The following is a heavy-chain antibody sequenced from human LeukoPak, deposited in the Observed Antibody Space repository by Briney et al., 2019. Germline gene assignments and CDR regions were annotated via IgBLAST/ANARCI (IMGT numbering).Heavy chain of an antibody. CDR2: IYTSGSI. J-gene: IGHJ3*02. CDR1: GGSISSGSYY. D-gene: IGHD3-22*01. Sequence: PSQTLSLTCTVSGGSISSGSYYWSWVRQPAGKGLEWIGRIYTSGSIDYNSSLKSRVTISVDTSKNQFSLKLSSVTAADTAVYYCARVYDSSGHAFDIWGQGTMVTVSS. CDR3: ARVYDSSGHAFDI. V-gene: IGHV4-61*02.